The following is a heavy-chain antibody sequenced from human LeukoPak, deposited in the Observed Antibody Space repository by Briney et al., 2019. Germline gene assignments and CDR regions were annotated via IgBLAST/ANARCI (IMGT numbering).Heavy chain of an antibody. V-gene: IGHV3-30*03. CDR2: ISYDGSNK. Sequence: PGGSLRLSCAASGFTFSSYGMHWVRQAPGKGLEWVAVISYDGSNKYYADSVKGRFTISRDNAKNSLYLQMNSLRAEDTAVYYCAREAGGSSSFFYYYGMDVWGQGTTVTVSS. D-gene: IGHD6-13*01. CDR3: AREAGGSSSFFYYYGMDV. CDR1: GFTFSSYG. J-gene: IGHJ6*02.